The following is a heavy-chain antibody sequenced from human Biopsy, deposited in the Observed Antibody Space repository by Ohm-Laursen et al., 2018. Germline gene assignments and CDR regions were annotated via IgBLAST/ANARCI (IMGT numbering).Heavy chain of an antibody. D-gene: IGHD3-10*01. CDR3: ARDGAGSYHDY. CDR2: ISSRSVYI. J-gene: IGHJ4*02. Sequence: SLRLSCAASGFTFSTYSMNWVRQAPGKGLEWVSSISSRSVYIYHADSVKGRFTISRDSAKNSLYLQMNSLTVEDTAVYYCARDGAGSYHDYWGQGTLVTVSS. CDR1: GFTFSTYS. V-gene: IGHV3-21*04.